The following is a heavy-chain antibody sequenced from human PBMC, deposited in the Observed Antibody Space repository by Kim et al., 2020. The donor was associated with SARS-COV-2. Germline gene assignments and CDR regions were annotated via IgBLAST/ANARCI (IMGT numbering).Heavy chain of an antibody. D-gene: IGHD3-10*01. J-gene: IGHJ6*02. V-gene: IGHV3-30*04. CDR2: ISYDGSNK. Sequence: GGSLRLSCAASGFTFSSYAMHWVRQAPGKGLEWVAVISYDGSNKYYADSVKGRFTISRDNSKNTLYLQMNSLRAEDTAVYYCARDDRPSVLLWFGELYYYYGMDVWGQGTTVTVSS. CDR1: GFTFSSYA. CDR3: ARDDRPSVLLWFGELYYYYGMDV.